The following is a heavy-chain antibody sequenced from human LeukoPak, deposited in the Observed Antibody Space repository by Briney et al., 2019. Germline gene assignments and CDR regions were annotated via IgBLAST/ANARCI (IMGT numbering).Heavy chain of an antibody. V-gene: IGHV3-74*01. J-gene: IGHJ4*02. D-gene: IGHD1-14*01. Sequence: GGSLRLSCVASGFSFSSYWMHWVRQDPGKGLMWVARISSDGSDTKYWDSVKGRFTISRDNAKNTLYLQMNSLRAEDTAVYYCARDQTQTGPTTVDHWGQGTQVTVSS. CDR3: ARDQTQTGPTTVDH. CDR2: ISSDGSDT. CDR1: GFSFSSYW.